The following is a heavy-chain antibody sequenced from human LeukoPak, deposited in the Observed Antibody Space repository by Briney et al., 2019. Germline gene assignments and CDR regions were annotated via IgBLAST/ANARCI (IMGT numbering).Heavy chain of an antibody. Sequence: SETLSLTCTVSGGSIRTSGNYWSWIRHHPGKGLEWMGCIYYSGTTYDSPSLKSRLTVSVDTSKDQFFLDLTSVTAADTAVYYCARLVYGNGWQIDYWGRGTLVTVSS. CDR2: IYYSGTT. J-gene: IGHJ4*02. CDR3: ARLVYGNGWQIDY. V-gene: IGHV4-31*03. D-gene: IGHD2-8*01. CDR1: GGSIRTSGNY.